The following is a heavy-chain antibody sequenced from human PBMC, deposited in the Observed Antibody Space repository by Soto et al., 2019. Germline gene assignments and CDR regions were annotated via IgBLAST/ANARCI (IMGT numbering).Heavy chain of an antibody. CDR2: IYYSGST. Sequence: LATLCLTCPVAGGSIRSSHYYLGWNRQPPGKGLEWIGSIYYSGSTYYNPSLKSRGTISVDTSKNQFSLKLSSVTAADTAVYYCARHSVGYCSGGSCYSRDNWFDPPGQGTLVTVS. J-gene: IGHJ5*02. V-gene: IGHV4-39*01. CDR3: ARHSVGYCSGGSCYSRDNWFDP. D-gene: IGHD2-15*01. CDR1: GGSIRSSHYY.